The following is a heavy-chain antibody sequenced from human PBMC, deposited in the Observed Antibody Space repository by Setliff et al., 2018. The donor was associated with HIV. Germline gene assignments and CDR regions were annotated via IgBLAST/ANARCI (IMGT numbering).Heavy chain of an antibody. J-gene: IGHJ4*01. CDR2: ISSSSSTI. V-gene: IGHV3-48*01. Sequence: PGGSLRLSCAASGFTFSSFVMTWVRLAPGKGLEWVSYISSSSSTIYYADSVKGRFTISRDNAKNSLYLQMNSLRAEDTAVYYCARGIYTGYDHFDYWGQGTLVTVSS. D-gene: IGHD5-12*01. CDR3: ARGIYTGYDHFDY. CDR1: GFTFSSFV.